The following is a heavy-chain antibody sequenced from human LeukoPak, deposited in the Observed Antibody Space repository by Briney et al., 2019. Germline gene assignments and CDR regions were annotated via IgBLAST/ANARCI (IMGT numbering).Heavy chain of an antibody. CDR2: ISHSGST. D-gene: IGHD5-24*01. Sequence: PSETLSLTCTVSGGSISSYFWSWIRQFPGKGLEWIGYISHSGSTDYNPSLESRLTMSLDTSKNQFSLRLTSVTAADTAVYYCARDDSDGRGRGGGFDPWGQGTLVTVSS. CDR1: GGSISSYF. CDR3: ARDDSDGRGRGGGFDP. J-gene: IGHJ5*02. V-gene: IGHV4-59*12.